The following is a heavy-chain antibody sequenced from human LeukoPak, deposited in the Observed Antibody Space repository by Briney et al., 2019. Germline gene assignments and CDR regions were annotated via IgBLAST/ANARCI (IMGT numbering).Heavy chain of an antibody. CDR2: INNDGSNT. V-gene: IGHV3-74*01. CDR1: GFTFSTYW. CDR3: ARGNAKVDP. Sequence: PGGSLRLSCAASGFTFSTYWMNWVRQAPGKGLMWVSRINNDGSNTNYADSVKGRFTISRDNAKNTLYLQMNSLRAEDTAVYYCARGNAKVDPWGQGTLVTVSS. J-gene: IGHJ5*02.